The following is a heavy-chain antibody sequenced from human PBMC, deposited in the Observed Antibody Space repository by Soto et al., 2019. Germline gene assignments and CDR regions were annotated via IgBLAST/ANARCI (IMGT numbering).Heavy chain of an antibody. CDR1: GGSISSSSYY. CDR2: IYYSGST. V-gene: IGHV4-39*01. CDR3: ARRYSLGGVGYFDY. J-gene: IGHJ4*02. Sequence: QLQLQESGPGLVKPSETLSLTCTVSGGSISSSSYYWGWIRQPPGKGLEWIGSIYYSGSTYYNPSLKSRVTISVDTSKNQFSLKLSSVTAADTAVYYCARRYSLGGVGYFDYWGQGTLVTVSS. D-gene: IGHD3-16*01.